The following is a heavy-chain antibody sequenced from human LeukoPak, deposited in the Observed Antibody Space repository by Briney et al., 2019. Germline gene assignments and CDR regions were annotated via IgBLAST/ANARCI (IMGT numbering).Heavy chain of an antibody. D-gene: IGHD3-10*02. J-gene: IGHJ4*02. Sequence: GGSLRLSCAASGFTFSSFAMTWVRQAPGKGLEWVSSISGSGGSTYYADSVQGRFTISRDNSKNTLYLQMNSLRAEDTAVYYCAKYLCSGTSFDDWGQGTLVTVSS. CDR1: GFTFSSFA. V-gene: IGHV3-23*01. CDR2: ISGSGGST. CDR3: AKYLCSGTSFDD.